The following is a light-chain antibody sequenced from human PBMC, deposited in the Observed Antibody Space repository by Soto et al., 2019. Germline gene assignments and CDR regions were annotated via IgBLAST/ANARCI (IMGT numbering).Light chain of an antibody. CDR2: WAS. Sequence: DIVMTQSPDSLAVALGERATINCKSSQSVLYSSNNKDYLAWYHQKPGQPPKLLIYWASTRDSGVPDRFSGSGFGKDFTLTISSLQAEDVAVYYCQQYFSTPRTFGQGTKVEIK. CDR3: QQYFSTPRT. J-gene: IGKJ1*01. V-gene: IGKV4-1*01. CDR1: QSVLYSSNNKDY.